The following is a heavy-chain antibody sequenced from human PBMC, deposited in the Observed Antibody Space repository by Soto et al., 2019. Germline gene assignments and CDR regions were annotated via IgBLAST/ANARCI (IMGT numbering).Heavy chain of an antibody. CDR3: ARDYGGNSGWFDP. Sequence: QVQLVQSGAEVKKPGASVKVSCKASGYTFTSYDLNWVRQAPGQGLEWVGWMSPNSGHTGYAQKFQGRVTMTRDTSISTAYMELSSLRSEDKAVYYCARDYGGNSGWFDPWGQGTLVTVSS. D-gene: IGHD4-17*01. V-gene: IGHV1-8*01. CDR2: MSPNSGHT. CDR1: GYTFTSYD. J-gene: IGHJ5*02.